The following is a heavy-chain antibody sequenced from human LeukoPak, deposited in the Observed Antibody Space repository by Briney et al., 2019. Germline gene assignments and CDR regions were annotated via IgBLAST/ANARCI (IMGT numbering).Heavy chain of an antibody. CDR3: ARGAFWSGDDYFDY. CDR2: IYYSGST. J-gene: IGHJ4*02. Sequence: PSETLSLTCTVSGGSISSGDYYWSWIRQPPGKGLEWIGYIYYSGSTYYNPSLKSRVTISVDTSKNQFSLKLSSVTAADTAVYYCARGAFWSGDDYFDYWGQGTLVTVSS. CDR1: GGSISSGDYY. V-gene: IGHV4-30-4*08. D-gene: IGHD3-3*01.